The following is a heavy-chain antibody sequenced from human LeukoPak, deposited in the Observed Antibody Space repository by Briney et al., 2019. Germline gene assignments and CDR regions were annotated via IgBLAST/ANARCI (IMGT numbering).Heavy chain of an antibody. V-gene: IGHV3-73*01. CDR1: GFTFSGSA. CDR3: TRDRGTYNWFDP. Sequence: GGSLRLSCVASGFTFSGSAVHWVRQSSGKGLEWVGHIDKKDNLYATAYAESVKGRFTISRDDSKDTAFLHVDSLKTEDTALYYCTRDRGTYNWFDPRGQGTLVTVSS. CDR2: IDKKDNLYAT. D-gene: IGHD2-15*01. J-gene: IGHJ5*02.